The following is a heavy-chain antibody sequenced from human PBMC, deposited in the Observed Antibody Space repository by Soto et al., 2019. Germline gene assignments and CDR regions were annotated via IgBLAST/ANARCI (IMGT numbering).Heavy chain of an antibody. CDR3: ARAKDRQKLGGNYYYMLDV. D-gene: IGHD3-3*02. V-gene: IGHV1-69*13. CDR2: IMPIFRTP. Sequence: QVQLEQSGAEVKKPGSSVKVSCKASGGTFSTSAISWVRQAPGQGLEWMGGIMPIFRTPDYAQKFQGRVTITADESTSTAYMELRGLRSDDTAVYYCARAKDRQKLGGNYYYMLDVLGPGTTVSVSS. J-gene: IGHJ6*02. CDR1: GGTFSTSA.